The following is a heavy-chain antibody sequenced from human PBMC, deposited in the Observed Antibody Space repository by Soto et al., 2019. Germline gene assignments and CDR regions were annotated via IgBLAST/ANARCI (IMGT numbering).Heavy chain of an antibody. J-gene: IGHJ5*02. D-gene: IGHD2-15*01. V-gene: IGHV4-31*03. CDR1: GGSISSGGYY. CDR2: IYYSGST. CDR3: ARDSGPRWWFDP. Sequence: QVQLQESGPGLVKPSQTLSLTCTVSGGSISSGGYYWSWIRQHPGKGLEWIGYIYYSGSTYYNPSLKRRVTISVDASKNQFSLKLSSVTAADTAVYYCARDSGPRWWFDPWGQGTLVTVSS.